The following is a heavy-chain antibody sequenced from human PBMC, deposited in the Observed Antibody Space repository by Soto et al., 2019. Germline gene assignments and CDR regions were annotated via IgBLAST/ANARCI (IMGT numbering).Heavy chain of an antibody. D-gene: IGHD3-22*01. V-gene: IGHV3-74*01. CDR3: ARVDTYSSGRGMNV. J-gene: IGHJ4*02. CDR2: INSEGSSR. Sequence: EVQLVESGGGSVQPGGSLRLHCAASGFTFSSHWMYWVRQAPGKGLFWVSRINSEGSSRRYADSVNGRFTVSRDNAKNRLYPKMKSLIAEDRVVYYCARVDTYSSGRGMNVWGQGTLGTVSS. CDR1: GFTFSSHW.